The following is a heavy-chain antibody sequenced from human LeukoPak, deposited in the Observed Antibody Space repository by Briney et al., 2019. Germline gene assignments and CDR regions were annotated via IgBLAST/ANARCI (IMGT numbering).Heavy chain of an antibody. D-gene: IGHD6-19*01. V-gene: IGHV4-39*01. Sequence: SETPSLTCTVSGGSISSSSYYWGWIRQPPWKGLEWIGSIYYSGSTYYNPSLKSRVTISVDTSKNQFSLKLSSVTAADTAVYYCARQSSGWYRAFDIWGQGTMGTVSS. J-gene: IGHJ3*02. CDR2: IYYSGST. CDR1: GGSISSSSYY. CDR3: ARQSSGWYRAFDI.